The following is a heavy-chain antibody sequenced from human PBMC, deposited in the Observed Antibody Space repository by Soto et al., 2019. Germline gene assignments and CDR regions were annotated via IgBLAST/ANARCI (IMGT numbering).Heavy chain of an antibody. V-gene: IGHV4-30-4*01. CDR1: GGSISGGDSY. CDR3: ARVVGRHSWSLDY. J-gene: IGHJ4*02. CDR2: IYYSGST. Sequence: PSETLSLTCTVSGGSISGGDSYWSWIRQPPGKGLEWIGYIYYSGSTYYNPSPKSRVTISVDTSKNQFSLKLSSVTAADTAVYYCARVVGRHSWSLDYWGQGTLVTVS. D-gene: IGHD6-13*01.